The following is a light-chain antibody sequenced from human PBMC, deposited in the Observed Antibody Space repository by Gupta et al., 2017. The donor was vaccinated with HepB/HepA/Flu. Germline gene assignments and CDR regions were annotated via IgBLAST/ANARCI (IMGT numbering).Light chain of an antibody. CDR3: AAWDDSLNGVV. J-gene: IGLJ2*01. CDR2: SNN. CDR1: SSNIGSNT. V-gene: IGLV1-44*01. Sequence: QSVLTQPPSASGTSGQRVTISCSGSSSNIGSNTVNWYQQLPGTAPKLLIYSNNQRPSGVPDRFSGSKYGTSASLAISGLQSEDEADYYCAAWDDSLNGVVFGGGTKLTVL.